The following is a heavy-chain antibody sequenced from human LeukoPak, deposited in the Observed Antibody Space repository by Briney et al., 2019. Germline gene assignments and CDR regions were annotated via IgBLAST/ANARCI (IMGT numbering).Heavy chain of an antibody. D-gene: IGHD6-13*01. V-gene: IGHV3-23*01. CDR1: GFTFSSYA. CDR3: AKDGSWYSWFDP. J-gene: IGHJ5*02. CDR2: ISGSGGST. Sequence: PGGSLRLSCAASGFTFSSYAMSWVRQAPGKGLEWVSAISGSGGSTYYADSVKGRFTISRDNSKNTLYLQMDSLKAEDTAVYYCAKDGSWYSWFDPWGQGTLVTVSS.